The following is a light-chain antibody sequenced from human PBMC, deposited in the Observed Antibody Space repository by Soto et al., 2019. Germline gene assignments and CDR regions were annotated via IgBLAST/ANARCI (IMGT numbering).Light chain of an antibody. CDR1: SGSIASNY. CDR3: QSYDSSNPVV. CDR2: EDN. J-gene: IGLJ2*01. V-gene: IGLV6-57*04. Sequence: NFMLTQPHSVSESPGTTVTISCTRRSGSIASNYVQWYQQRPGSAPTTVIYEDNQRPSGVPDRFSGSIDSSSNSASLTISGLKTEDEADYYCQSYDSSNPVVFGGGTKLTVL.